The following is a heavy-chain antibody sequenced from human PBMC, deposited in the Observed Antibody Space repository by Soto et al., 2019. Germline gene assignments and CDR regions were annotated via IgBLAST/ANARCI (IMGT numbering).Heavy chain of an antibody. CDR1: GYTFTSYD. CDR2: MNPNSGNT. D-gene: IGHD3-10*01. CDR3: ARGHYYGSGSHDAFDI. V-gene: IGHV1-8*01. Sequence: GASVKVSCKASGYTFTSYDINWVRQATGQGLEWMGWMNPNSGNTGYAQKFQGRVTMTRNTSISTAYMELSSLRSEDTSLYYCARGHYYGSGSHDAFDIWGQGTMVTVSS. J-gene: IGHJ3*02.